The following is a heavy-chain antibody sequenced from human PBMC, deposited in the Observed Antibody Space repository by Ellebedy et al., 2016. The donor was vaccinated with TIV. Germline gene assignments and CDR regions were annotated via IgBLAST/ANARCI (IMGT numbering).Heavy chain of an antibody. Sequence: GESLKISCAASGFTFSSYAMSWVRQAPGKGLEWVSAISGSGVSTYYADSVKGRFTISRYNSKNTLFLQMNSLRAEDTAVYYCATSFTMVRADAFDIWGQGTMVTVSS. CDR1: GFTFSSYA. CDR3: ATSFTMVRADAFDI. D-gene: IGHD3-10*01. CDR2: ISGSGVST. J-gene: IGHJ3*02. V-gene: IGHV3-23*01.